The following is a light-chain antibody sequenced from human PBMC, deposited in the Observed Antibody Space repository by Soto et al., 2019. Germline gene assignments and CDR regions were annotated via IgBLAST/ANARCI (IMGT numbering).Light chain of an antibody. Sequence: EIVMTQSPATLSVSPGERATLSCRASQSVSSNLAWYQQKPGQAPRLLIYGASTRASGVPDRFSGSGSGTDFTLTISGLQAEDVAVYYCQQYYTGPSLTFGGGTKVEIK. CDR1: QSVSSN. CDR2: GAS. J-gene: IGKJ4*01. CDR3: QQYYTGPSLT. V-gene: IGKV3-15*01.